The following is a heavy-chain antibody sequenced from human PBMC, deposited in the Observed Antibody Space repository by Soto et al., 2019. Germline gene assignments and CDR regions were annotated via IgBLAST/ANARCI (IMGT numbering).Heavy chain of an antibody. J-gene: IGHJ3*02. CDR3: ARAAYYYDSGGYWKSNDAFDI. Sequence: QVQLQESGPGLVKPSETLSLTCTVSGGSISSYYWSWIRQPAGKGLEWIGRIYTSGSTNYNPSLKSRVTMSVDTSKNQFSLKLSSVTAADTAVYYCARAAYYYDSGGYWKSNDAFDIWGQGTMVTVSS. CDR2: IYTSGST. D-gene: IGHD3-22*01. CDR1: GGSISSYY. V-gene: IGHV4-4*07.